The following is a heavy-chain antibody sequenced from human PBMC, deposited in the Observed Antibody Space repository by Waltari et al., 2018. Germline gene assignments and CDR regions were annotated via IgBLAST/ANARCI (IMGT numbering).Heavy chain of an antibody. V-gene: IGHV4-38-2*01. D-gene: IGHD2-15*01. CDR1: GYSIRSGYY. J-gene: IGHJ4*02. CDR3: ARHTGGGSWSLDY. CDR2: IHHSGST. Sequence: QVQLQESGPGLVKPSETLSLTCAVSGYSIRSGYYWGWIRQPPGKGLEWIGSIHHSGSTYYNPSLKSRVTISVDTSKNQFSLKLSSVTAADTAVYYCARHTGGGSWSLDYWGQGTLVTVSS.